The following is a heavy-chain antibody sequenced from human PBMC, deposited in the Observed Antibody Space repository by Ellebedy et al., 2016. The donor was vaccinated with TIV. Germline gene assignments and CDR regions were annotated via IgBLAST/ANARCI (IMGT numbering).Heavy chain of an antibody. CDR2: IYYSGST. V-gene: IGHV4-59*01. CDR3: ARAISYYDSSGYYEYFQH. D-gene: IGHD3-22*01. CDR1: GGSISSYY. J-gene: IGHJ1*01. Sequence: SETLSLTCTVSGGSISSYYWSWIRQPPGKGLEWIGYIYYSGSTNYNPSLKSRVTISVDTSKNQFSLKLSSVTAADTAVYYCARAISYYDSSGYYEYFQHWGQGTLVTVSS.